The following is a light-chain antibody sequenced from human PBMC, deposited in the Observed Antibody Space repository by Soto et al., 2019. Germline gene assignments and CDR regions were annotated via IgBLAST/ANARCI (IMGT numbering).Light chain of an antibody. CDR3: QQYGSSRWT. V-gene: IGKV3-20*01. J-gene: IGKJ1*01. CDR2: GAS. Sequence: EIVLTQSPGTLSLSPGERATLSCRANQSVSSSYLAWYQQKPGQAPRLLIYGASSRVTGFPDRFSGSGSGTDFNLTISRLEPEDFAVYYCQQYGSSRWTFGQGTKVEIK. CDR1: QSVSSSY.